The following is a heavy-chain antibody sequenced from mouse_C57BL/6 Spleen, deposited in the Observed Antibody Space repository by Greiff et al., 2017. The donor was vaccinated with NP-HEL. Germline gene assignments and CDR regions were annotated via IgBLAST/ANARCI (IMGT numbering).Heavy chain of an antibody. V-gene: IGHV14-1*01. Sequence: VQLKQSGAELVRPGASVKFSCTASGFTIKDYYIHWVKQRPEQGLEWIGRFDPEDGDTEYDPKFQCKATMTADTSSNTAYLQLSSLTSEDTAVYYCTTSLRRGAMDYWGQGTSVTVSS. CDR2: FDPEDGDT. CDR1: GFTIKDYY. CDR3: TTSLRRGAMDY. J-gene: IGHJ4*01. D-gene: IGHD1-2*01.